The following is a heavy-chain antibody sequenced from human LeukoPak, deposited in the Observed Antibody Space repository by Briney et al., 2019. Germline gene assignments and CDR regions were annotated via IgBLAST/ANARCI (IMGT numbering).Heavy chain of an antibody. CDR2: IYYIRNT. V-gene: IGHV4-61*08. D-gene: IGHD1-26*01. CDR3: ARTQSQSGSYRYYFGY. Sequence: KTSETLSLTCTVSGASVGSAGYYWSWIRQPPGGGLEWIGYIYYIRNTNYNPSLKSRVTMSLDPSENQFSLKPNSVTAADTAVYYGARTQSQSGSYRYYFGYWGQGTLVTVSS. CDR1: GASVGSAGYY. J-gene: IGHJ4*02.